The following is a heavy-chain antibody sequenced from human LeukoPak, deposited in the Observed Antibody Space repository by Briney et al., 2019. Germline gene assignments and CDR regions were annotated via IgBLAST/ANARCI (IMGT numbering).Heavy chain of an antibody. V-gene: IGHV1-46*01. Sequence: GASVKVSCKASGYTFTNYYMYWVRQAPGQGLEWMGIINPSGGSTSYAQKFQGRVTMTRDTSTSTVYMELSSLRSEDTAVYYCATDRDSSGYYYGWFDPWGQGTLVTVSS. CDR2: INPSGGST. CDR3: ATDRDSSGYYYGWFDP. D-gene: IGHD3-22*01. CDR1: GYTFTNYY. J-gene: IGHJ5*02.